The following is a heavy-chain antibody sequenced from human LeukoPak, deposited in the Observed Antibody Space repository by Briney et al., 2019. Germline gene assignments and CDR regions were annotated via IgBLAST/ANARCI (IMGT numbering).Heavy chain of an antibody. J-gene: IGHJ4*02. D-gene: IGHD2-15*01. CDR2: IYPGDSDT. V-gene: IGHV5-51*01. CDR1: GYSFTSYW. Sequence: GESLKISCKGSGYSFTSYWIGWVRQMPGKGLEWMGIIYPGDSDTRYSPSFQGQVTISADKSISTAYLQWSSLKASDTAMYYCARHRTIRAYCSGGSCYDPGDYGGGDYWGQGTLVTVSS. CDR3: ARHRTIRAYCSGGSCYDPGDYGGGDY.